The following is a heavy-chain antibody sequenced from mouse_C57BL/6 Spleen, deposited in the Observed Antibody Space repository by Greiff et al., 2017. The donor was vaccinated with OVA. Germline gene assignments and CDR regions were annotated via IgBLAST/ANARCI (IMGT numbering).Heavy chain of an antibody. D-gene: IGHD2-1*01. Sequence: QVQLQQSGAELARPGASVKMSCKASGYTFTSYTMHWVKQRPGQGLEWIGYINPSSGYTKYNQKFKDKATLTADKSSSTAYMQLSSLSSEDSAVYYCARSSSGNPYYYAMDYWGQGTSVTVSS. CDR2: INPSSGYT. J-gene: IGHJ4*01. CDR1: GYTFTSYT. CDR3: ARSSSGNPYYYAMDY. V-gene: IGHV1-4*01.